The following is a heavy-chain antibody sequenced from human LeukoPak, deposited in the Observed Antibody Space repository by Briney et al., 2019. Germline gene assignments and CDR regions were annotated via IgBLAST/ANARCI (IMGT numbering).Heavy chain of an antibody. Sequence: SETLSLTCTVSGGSISSYYWGWIRQPPGKGLEWIGYIYYSGSTNYNPSLKSRVTISVDTSKNQFSLKLSSVTAADTAVYYCAREMATMRYGMDVWGQGTTVTVSS. CDR2: IYYSGST. D-gene: IGHD5-24*01. J-gene: IGHJ6*02. CDR1: GGSISSYY. V-gene: IGHV4-59*01. CDR3: AREMATMRYGMDV.